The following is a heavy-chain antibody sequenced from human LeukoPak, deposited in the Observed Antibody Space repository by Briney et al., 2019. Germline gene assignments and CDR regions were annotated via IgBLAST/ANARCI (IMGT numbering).Heavy chain of an antibody. CDR3: ARHRGRLERRSYYFDY. J-gene: IGHJ4*02. CDR1: GGSLSGYY. Sequence: PSETLSLTCAVYGGSLSGYYWSWIRQPPGKGLEWIGEINDSGSTTYNPSLKSRVTMSLDTSKDQFSLNLSSLTAADTAVYYCARHRGRLERRSYYFDYWGQGTLVTVSS. CDR2: INDSGST. D-gene: IGHD1-1*01. V-gene: IGHV4-34*01.